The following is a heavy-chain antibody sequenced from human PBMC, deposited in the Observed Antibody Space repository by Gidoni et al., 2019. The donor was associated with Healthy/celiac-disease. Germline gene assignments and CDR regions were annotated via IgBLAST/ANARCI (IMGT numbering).Heavy chain of an antibody. D-gene: IGHD3-16*02. V-gene: IGHV1-8*01. J-gene: IGHJ6*02. CDR2: MNPNRGNT. Sequence: QVQLVQSGAEVKKPGASVKVYCKASGYTFTSYDINWVRQATGQGLEWMGWMNPNRGNTGYEQKFQGRVTMTRNTSISTAYMELSSLRSEDTAVYYCARVGDYIWGSYRNSGYYGMDVWGQGTTVTVSS. CDR3: ARVGDYIWGSYRNSGYYGMDV. CDR1: GYTFTSYD.